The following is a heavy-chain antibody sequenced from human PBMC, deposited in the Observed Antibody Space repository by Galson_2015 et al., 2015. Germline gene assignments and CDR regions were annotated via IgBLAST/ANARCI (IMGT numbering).Heavy chain of an antibody. Sequence: SGTLSPPCTVFWGSLRSFFWVWNRPPPGEGVEYLWDISHSGTTNYNPSLKSRVTISVDTSQNQFSLKLTYGTAADTAVYFCARGRGDGRGTNLDYWGQGALVTVSS. D-gene: IGHD5-24*01. CDR3: ARGRGDGRGTNLDY. CDR2: ISHSGTT. J-gene: IGHJ4*02. CDR1: WGSLRSFF. V-gene: IGHV4-59*01.